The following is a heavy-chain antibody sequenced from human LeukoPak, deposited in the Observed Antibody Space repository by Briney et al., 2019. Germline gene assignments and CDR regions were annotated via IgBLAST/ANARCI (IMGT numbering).Heavy chain of an antibody. D-gene: IGHD3-16*01. Sequence: GASVKVSCKASGGTFSSYAISWVRQAPGQGLEWMGGIIPSGGSTSYAQKFQGRVTMTRDTSTSTVYMELSSLRSEDTAVYYCARGKAWGTGSYYSMDVWGQGTTVTVSS. CDR1: GGTFSSYA. J-gene: IGHJ6*02. CDR3: ARGKAWGTGSYYSMDV. V-gene: IGHV1-46*01. CDR2: IIPSGGST.